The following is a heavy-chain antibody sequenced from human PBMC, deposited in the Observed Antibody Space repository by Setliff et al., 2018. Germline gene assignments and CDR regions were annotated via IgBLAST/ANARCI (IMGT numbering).Heavy chain of an antibody. J-gene: IGHJ4*02. CDR1: GYSFTNYW. V-gene: IGHV5-51*01. CDR3: ARHRGRATAGTCFDS. Sequence: PGESLKISCKGSGYSFTNYWIAWVRQMPGKGLEWMGAIFPRDSIIRYSPSFQGLVTISADKSLSTAYLQWGNLGASDTAMYYCARHRGRATAGTCFDSWGRGTLVTVSS. CDR2: IFPRDSII. D-gene: IGHD1-1*01.